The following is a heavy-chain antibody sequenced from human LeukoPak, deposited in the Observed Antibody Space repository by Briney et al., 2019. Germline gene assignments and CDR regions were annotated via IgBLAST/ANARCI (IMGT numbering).Heavy chain of an antibody. J-gene: IGHJ4*02. D-gene: IGHD1-14*01. CDR2: IKSKSDGSKT. CDR1: GFTFNNAW. Sequence: PGGSLRLSCAVSGFTFNNAWMNWVRQAPGKGLEWVGRIKSKSDGSKTDYAGPVQVTFTISKDDSKKMLYLQIADQRTEDTAVYYFTTLTTTNAHGDYWGQGTLVTVSS. CDR3: TTLTTTNAHGDY. V-gene: IGHV3-15*07.